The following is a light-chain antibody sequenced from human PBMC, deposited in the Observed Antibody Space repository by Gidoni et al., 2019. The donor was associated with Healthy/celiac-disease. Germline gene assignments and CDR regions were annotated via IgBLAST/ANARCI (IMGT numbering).Light chain of an antibody. CDR3: QAWDSSKGVV. J-gene: IGLJ2*01. V-gene: IGLV3-1*01. CDR2: QDS. Sequence: SYELTQPPSVSVSPGQTASITCSGDKLGDKYACWYQQKPGQSPVLVIYQDSKWPSGIPERFSGSNSGNTATLTISGTQAMDEADYYCQAWDSSKGVVFGGGTKLTVL. CDR1: KLGDKY.